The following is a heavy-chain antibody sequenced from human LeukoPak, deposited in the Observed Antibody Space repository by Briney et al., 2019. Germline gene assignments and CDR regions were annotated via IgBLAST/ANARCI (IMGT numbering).Heavy chain of an antibody. J-gene: IGHJ4*02. D-gene: IGHD5-12*01. CDR1: GFTFDDYG. CDR3: ARDGYSGYDSQDDY. Sequence: SGGSLRLSCAASGFTFDDYGMSWVRQAPGKGLEWVSGINWNGGSTGYADSVKGRFTISRDNAKNSLYLQMSSLRAEDTALYCCARDGYSGYDSQDDYWGQGTLVTVSS. CDR2: INWNGGST. V-gene: IGHV3-20*04.